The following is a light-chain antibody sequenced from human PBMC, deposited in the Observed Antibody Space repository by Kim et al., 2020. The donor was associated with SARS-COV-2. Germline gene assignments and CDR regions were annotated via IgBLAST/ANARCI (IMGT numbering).Light chain of an antibody. J-gene: IGLJ2*01. Sequence: VAPGQTAGITCSGDVLAKKYARWFQQKPGQAPVLVIYKDSGRPSGIPERFSGSSSGTTVTLTISGAQVEDEADYYCYSAADNNVVFGGGTQLTVL. CDR1: VLAKKY. CDR2: KDS. V-gene: IGLV3-27*01. CDR3: YSAADNNVV.